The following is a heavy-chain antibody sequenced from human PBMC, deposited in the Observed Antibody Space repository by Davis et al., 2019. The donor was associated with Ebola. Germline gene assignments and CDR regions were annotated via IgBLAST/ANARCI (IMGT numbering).Heavy chain of an antibody. Sequence: GESLKISCAASGLAVSDAWMGWVRQAPGMGLEPIGRIKSRTDGGTTEHAAPVKGRFTISRDDSKNTAYLQMNSLKTEDTAVYYCTTTTTHFDYWGQGTLVTVSS. CDR3: TTTTTHFDY. J-gene: IGHJ4*02. V-gene: IGHV3-15*01. CDR1: GLAVSDAW. CDR2: IKSRTDGGTT. D-gene: IGHD1-26*01.